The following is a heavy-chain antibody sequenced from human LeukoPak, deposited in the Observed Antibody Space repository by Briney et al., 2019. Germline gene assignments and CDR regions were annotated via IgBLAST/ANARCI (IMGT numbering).Heavy chain of an antibody. CDR2: IWYDGSNK. J-gene: IGHJ6*02. Sequence: GGSLRLSCAASVFTFSRYGMHWVRQAPGKGLEWVAFIWYDGSNKYYADSVKGRFIISRDNSKNTLYLQMNSLRAEDTAVYYCAGDVAVHYYGMDVWGQGTTVTVSS. V-gene: IGHV3-33*01. D-gene: IGHD2-21*01. CDR1: VFTFSRYG. CDR3: AGDVAVHYYGMDV.